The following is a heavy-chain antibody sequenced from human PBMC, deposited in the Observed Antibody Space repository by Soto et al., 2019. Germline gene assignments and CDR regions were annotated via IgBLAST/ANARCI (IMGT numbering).Heavy chain of an antibody. J-gene: IGHJ4*02. CDR3: ARVNGIAVASITYYFDY. CDR1: GGSFSGYY. D-gene: IGHD6-19*01. V-gene: IGHV4-38-2*01. CDR2: IYHSGST. Sequence: PSETLSLTCAVYGGSFSGYYWGWIRQPPGKGLEWIGSIYHSGSTYYNPSLKSRVTISVDTSKNQFSLKLSSVTAADTAVYYCARVNGIAVASITYYFDYWGQGTLVTVSS.